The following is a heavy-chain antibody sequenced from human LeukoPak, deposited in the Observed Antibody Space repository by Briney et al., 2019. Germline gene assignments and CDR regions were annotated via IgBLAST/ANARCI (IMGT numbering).Heavy chain of an antibody. CDR3: ARGYCSSTSCSNWFDP. Sequence: SVKVSCKASGGTFSSYAISWVRRAPGQGLEWMGRIIPILGIANYAQKFQGRVTITADKSTSTAYMELSSLRSEDTAVYYCARGYCSSTSCSNWFDPWGQGTLVTVSS. CDR2: IIPILGIA. J-gene: IGHJ5*02. V-gene: IGHV1-69*04. CDR1: GGTFSSYA. D-gene: IGHD2-2*01.